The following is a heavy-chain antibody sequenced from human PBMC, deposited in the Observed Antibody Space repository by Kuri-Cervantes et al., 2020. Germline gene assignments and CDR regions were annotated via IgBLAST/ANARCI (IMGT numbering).Heavy chain of an antibody. CDR3: ARGSRGRGYYYMDV. CDR2: IYHSGST. CDR1: GGSISGGGYS. V-gene: IGHV4-30-2*01. J-gene: IGHJ6*03. Sequence: SETLSLTCAVSGGSISGGGYSWSWIRQPPGKGLEWIGYIYHSGSTYYNPSLKSRVTISVDRSKNQFSLKLRSVTAADTAVYYCARGSRGRGYYYMDVWGKGTTVTVSS. D-gene: IGHD3-16*01.